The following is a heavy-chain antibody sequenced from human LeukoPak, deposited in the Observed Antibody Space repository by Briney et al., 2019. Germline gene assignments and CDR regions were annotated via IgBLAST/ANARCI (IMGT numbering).Heavy chain of an antibody. CDR2: IKQDGSEK. D-gene: IGHD3-22*01. V-gene: IGHV3-7*01. Sequence: GGSLRLSCAASGFTFSSYWMSWVRQAPGKGLEWVANIKQDGSEKYYVDSVKGRFTISRDNAKNSLYLQMNSLRAEDTAVYYCARTYDSSGYYPLVDYYYYYYYMDVWGKGTTVTISS. CDR3: ARTYDSSGYYPLVDYYYYYYYMDV. J-gene: IGHJ6*03. CDR1: GFTFSSYW.